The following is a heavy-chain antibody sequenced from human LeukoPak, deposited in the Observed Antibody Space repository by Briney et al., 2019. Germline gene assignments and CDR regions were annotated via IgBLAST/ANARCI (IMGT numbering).Heavy chain of an antibody. Sequence: GGSLRLSCAASGFTFSSYSMNWVRQAPGKGLEWVSYISSSSSTIYYADSVKGRFTISRDNAKNSLYLQMNSLRAEDTAVYYCARDRRNMVALLGYWGQGTLATVSS. CDR2: ISSSSSTI. CDR1: GFTFSSYS. CDR3: ARDRRNMVALLGY. V-gene: IGHV3-48*04. J-gene: IGHJ4*02. D-gene: IGHD5-12*01.